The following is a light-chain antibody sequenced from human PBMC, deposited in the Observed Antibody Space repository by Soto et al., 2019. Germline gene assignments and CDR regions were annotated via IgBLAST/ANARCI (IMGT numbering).Light chain of an antibody. V-gene: IGKV3-15*01. CDR2: GAP. J-gene: IGKJ1*01. Sequence: EIVMTQSPATLSVSPVERATVSCRASQSVGSNLAWYQQKAGQAPSLLIYGAPTRATGVPARFSGSGSGTEFTLTISSLQSEDFAVYYCQQYSYWRTFGQGTKVDIK. CDR1: QSVGSN. CDR3: QQYSYWRT.